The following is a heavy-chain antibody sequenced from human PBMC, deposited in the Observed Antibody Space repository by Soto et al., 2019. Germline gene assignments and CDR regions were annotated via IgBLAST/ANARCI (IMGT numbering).Heavy chain of an antibody. V-gene: IGHV3-30*18. CDR1: GFTFSSYA. CDR2: ISYDGNNK. Sequence: QVHLVESGCDVVQPGRSLRLSCAASGFTFSSYAMHWVRQSPGKGLEWVALISYDGNNKDYVDSVTGRFTISRDNSKNPLDLQRSRSGSEDTAISYCAKDQRTTVNSRGVWYFAYWGQGTLVTVSS. D-gene: IGHD4-17*01. CDR3: AKDQRTTVNSRGVWYFAY. J-gene: IGHJ4*02.